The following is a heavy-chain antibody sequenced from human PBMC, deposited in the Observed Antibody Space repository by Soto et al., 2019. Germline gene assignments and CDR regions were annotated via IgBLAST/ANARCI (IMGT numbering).Heavy chain of an antibody. CDR2: VIPMFLKS. Sequence: SVKVSCKASGGTFDSYAISWVRQAPGQGLEWMGGVIPMFLKSNYAQKFQGRFTISRDNSENTLYLQMNSLRVEDTAVYYCAKGSIVGATKDWFDPWGQGTLVTVSS. V-gene: IGHV1-69*05. J-gene: IGHJ5*02. CDR1: GGTFDSYA. D-gene: IGHD1-26*01. CDR3: AKGSIVGATKDWFDP.